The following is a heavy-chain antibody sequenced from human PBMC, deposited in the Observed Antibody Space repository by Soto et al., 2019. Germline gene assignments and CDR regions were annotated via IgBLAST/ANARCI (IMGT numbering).Heavy chain of an antibody. J-gene: IGHJ4*02. D-gene: IGHD3-22*01. Sequence: GGSLRLSCAASGFTFSSYGMHWVRQAPGKGLEWVAVISYDGSNKYYADSVKGRFTISRDNSKNTLYLQMNSLRAEDTAVYYCAKDYYYDSSGLSDYWGQGTLVTVSS. V-gene: IGHV3-30*18. CDR2: ISYDGSNK. CDR1: GFTFSSYG. CDR3: AKDYYYDSSGLSDY.